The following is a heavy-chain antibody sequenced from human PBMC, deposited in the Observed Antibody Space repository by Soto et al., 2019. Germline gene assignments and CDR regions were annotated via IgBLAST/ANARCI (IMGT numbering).Heavy chain of an antibody. CDR1: GFTFSSYG. D-gene: IGHD6-19*01. CDR2: ISYDGSNK. V-gene: IGHV3-30*18. Sequence: QVQLVESGGGVVQPGRSLRLSCAASGFTFSSYGMHWVRQALGKGLEWVAVISYDGSNKYYADSVKGRFTISRDNSKNTLYLQMNSLRAEDTAVYYCAKDLGSGWPNYYYGMDVWGQGTTVTVSS. J-gene: IGHJ6*02. CDR3: AKDLGSGWPNYYYGMDV.